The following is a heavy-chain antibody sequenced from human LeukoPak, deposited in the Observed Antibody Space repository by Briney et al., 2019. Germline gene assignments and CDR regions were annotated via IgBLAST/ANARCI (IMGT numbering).Heavy chain of an antibody. J-gene: IGHJ6*02. V-gene: IGHV1-2*02. CDR2: INPNSGGT. D-gene: IGHD3-9*01. CDR1: GYTFTGYY. Sequence: ASVKVSCKASGYTFTGYYMHWVRQAPGQGLEWMGWINPNSGGTNYAQKFRGRVTMTRDTSISTAYMELSRLRSDDTAVYYCTTAILKYFDWLYSGYGMDVWGQGTTVTVSS. CDR3: TTAILKYFDWLYSGYGMDV.